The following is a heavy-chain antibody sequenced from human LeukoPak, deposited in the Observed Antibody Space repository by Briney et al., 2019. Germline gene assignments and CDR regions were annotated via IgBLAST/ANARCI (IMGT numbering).Heavy chain of an antibody. CDR2: IIPILGIA. J-gene: IGHJ4*02. CDR3: ARGSGGSCFDY. V-gene: IGHV1-69*04. Sequence: ASVKVSCKASGGTFSSYAISWVRQAPEQGLEWMGRIIPILGIANYAQKFQGRVTITADKSTSTAYMELSSLRSEDTAVYYCARGSGGSCFDYWGQGTLVTVSS. CDR1: GGTFSSYA. D-gene: IGHD2-15*01.